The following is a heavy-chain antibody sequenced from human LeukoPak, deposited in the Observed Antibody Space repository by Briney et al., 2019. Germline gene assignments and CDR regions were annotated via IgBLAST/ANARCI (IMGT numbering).Heavy chain of an antibody. J-gene: IGHJ3*02. CDR1: GYSFTSYW. V-gene: IGHV5-10-1*01. CDR2: IDPSDSYT. CDR3: ASRYCSSTSCYVFAFDI. Sequence: GESLRISCKGSGYSFTSYWISWVRQMPGKGLEWMGRIDPSDSYTNYSPSFQGHVTISADKSISTAHLQWSSLKASDTAMYYCASRYCSSTSCYVFAFDIWGQGTMVTVSS. D-gene: IGHD2-2*01.